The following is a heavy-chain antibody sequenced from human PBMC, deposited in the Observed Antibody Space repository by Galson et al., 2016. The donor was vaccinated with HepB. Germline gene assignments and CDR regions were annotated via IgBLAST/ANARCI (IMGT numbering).Heavy chain of an antibody. CDR3: AKARGWYFRVALDI. Sequence: SLRLSCAASGITFSNYDMHWVRQPPGKGLEWVAVISYDGTNNYYADSVKGRFTIPRDSSKNPLYLQMNSLRAEDTALYFGAKARGWYFRVALDIWGQGTLVTVSS. CDR2: ISYDGTNN. D-gene: IGHD6-19*01. V-gene: IGHV3-30*18. CDR1: GITFSNYD. J-gene: IGHJ4*02.